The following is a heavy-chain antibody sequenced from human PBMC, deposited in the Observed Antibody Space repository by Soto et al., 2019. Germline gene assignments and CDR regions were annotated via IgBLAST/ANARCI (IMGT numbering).Heavy chain of an antibody. CDR3: AKKVNSGSGSQYFDY. J-gene: IGHJ4*02. Sequence: SVKVSCKASGGTFSSYAISWVRQAPGQGLEWMGGIIPIFGTANYAQKFQGRVTITADNSKNTLFLQMNSLRAEDTAIYYCAKKVNSGSGSQYFDYWGQGTLVTVSS. CDR1: GGTFSSYA. D-gene: IGHD3-10*01. CDR2: IIPIFGTA. V-gene: IGHV1-69*06.